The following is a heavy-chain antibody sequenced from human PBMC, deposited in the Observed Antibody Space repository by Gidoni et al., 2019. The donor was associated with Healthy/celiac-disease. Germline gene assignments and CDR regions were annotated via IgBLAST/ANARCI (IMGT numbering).Heavy chain of an antibody. J-gene: IGHJ4*02. V-gene: IGHV3-49*03. D-gene: IGHD6-13*01. CDR3: TRDKYSSSWYSMVYFDY. CDR2: IRSKAYGGTT. Sequence: EVQLVESGGGLVQPGRSLRLSCTASGFTFGDYAMRWFRQAPGKGLEWVGFIRSKAYGGTTEYAASVKGRFTISRDDSKSIAYLQMNSLKTEDTAVYYCTRDKYSSSWYSMVYFDYWGQGTLVTVSS. CDR1: GFTFGDYA.